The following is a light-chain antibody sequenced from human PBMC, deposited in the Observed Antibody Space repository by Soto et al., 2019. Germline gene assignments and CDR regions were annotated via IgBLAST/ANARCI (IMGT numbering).Light chain of an antibody. CDR2: GAS. CDR1: QSVSSSY. Sequence: EIVLTQSPGTLSLSPGERATLSCRASQSVSSSYLAWYQQKPGQAPRLLIYGASSRATGIPDRFSGSGSGTDFTLTISRLEAEDFAVYYCQQYGSSPMTVGQGTRLDIK. J-gene: IGKJ5*01. CDR3: QQYGSSPMT. V-gene: IGKV3-20*01.